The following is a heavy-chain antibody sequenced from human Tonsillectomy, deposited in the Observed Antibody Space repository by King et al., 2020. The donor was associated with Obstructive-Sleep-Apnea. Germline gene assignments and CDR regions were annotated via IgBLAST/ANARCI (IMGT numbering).Heavy chain of an antibody. V-gene: IGHV3-9*01. J-gene: IGHJ3*02. CDR1: GFTFDDYA. D-gene: IGHD5-24*01. CDR3: AKDVDSGWLQPGSSRIAFDI. Sequence: VQLVESGGGLVQPGRSLRLSCAASGFTFDDYAMHWVRQAPGKGLEWVSGISRNSGSIGYADSVKGRFTISRDNAKNSLYLQMKSLRTEDTALYYCAKDVDSGWLQPGSSRIAFDIWGQGTMVTVSS. CDR2: ISRNSGSI.